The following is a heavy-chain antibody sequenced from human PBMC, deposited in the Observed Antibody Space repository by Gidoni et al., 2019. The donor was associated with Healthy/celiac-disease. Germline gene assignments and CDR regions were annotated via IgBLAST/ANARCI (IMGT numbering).Heavy chain of an antibody. J-gene: IGHJ4*02. Sequence: VQLVQSGAEVKKPGASVKVSCKVSGYTLTELSMHWVRQAPGKGLEWMGGFDPEDGETIYAQKFQGRVTMTEDTSTDTAYMELSSLRSEDTAVYYCATVYCGGDCLQAIDNYYFDYRGQGTLVTVSS. CDR3: ATVYCGGDCLQAIDNYYFDY. CDR1: GYTLTELS. D-gene: IGHD2-21*02. V-gene: IGHV1-24*01. CDR2: FDPEDGET.